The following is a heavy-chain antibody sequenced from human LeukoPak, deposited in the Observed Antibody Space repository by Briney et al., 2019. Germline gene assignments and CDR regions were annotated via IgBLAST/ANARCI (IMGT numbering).Heavy chain of an antibody. CDR2: INAGNGNT. D-gene: IGHD4-11*01. CDR3: ARVSYSNYEIDY. CDR1: GYTFTSYD. J-gene: IGHJ4*02. V-gene: IGHV1-3*01. Sequence: GASVKVSCKASGYTFTSYDINWVRQAPGQRLEWMGWINAGNGNTKYSQKFQGRVTITRDTSASTAYMELSSLRSEDTAVYYCARVSYSNYEIDYWGQGTLVTVSS.